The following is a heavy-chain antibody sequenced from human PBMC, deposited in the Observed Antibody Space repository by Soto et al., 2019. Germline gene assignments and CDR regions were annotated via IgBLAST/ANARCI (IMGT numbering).Heavy chain of an antibody. CDR3: AKSGGGSGSYFWFDP. Sequence: GGSLRPSCAASGFTFSSYGMHWVRQAPGKGLEWVAVISYDGSNKYYADSVKGRFTISRDNSKNTLYLQMNSLRAEDTAVYYCAKSGGGSGSYFWFDPWGQGTLVTVSS. D-gene: IGHD3-10*01. J-gene: IGHJ5*02. CDR2: ISYDGSNK. V-gene: IGHV3-30*18. CDR1: GFTFSSYG.